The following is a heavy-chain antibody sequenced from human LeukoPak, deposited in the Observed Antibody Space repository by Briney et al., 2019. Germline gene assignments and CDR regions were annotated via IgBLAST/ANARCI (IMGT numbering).Heavy chain of an antibody. D-gene: IGHD3-16*01. Sequence: SVKVSCKASRGTFSNNVISWVRQAPGQGLEWMGGIIPIFGTANYAQKFQSRVTITADESTSTAYMELSSLRSEDTAVYYCARGLGGDIDYWGQGTLVTLSS. CDR1: RGTFSNNV. CDR3: ARGLGGDIDY. V-gene: IGHV1-69*13. J-gene: IGHJ4*02. CDR2: IIPIFGTA.